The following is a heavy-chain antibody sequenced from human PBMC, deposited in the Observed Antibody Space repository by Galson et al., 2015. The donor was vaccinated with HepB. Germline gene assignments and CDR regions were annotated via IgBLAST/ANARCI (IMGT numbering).Heavy chain of an antibody. V-gene: IGHV4-30-2*01. CDR1: GGSISSGGYS. CDR2: IYHSGNT. Sequence: TLSLTCAVSGGSISSGGYSWNWIRQPPGKALEWIGYIYHSGNTFHNPSLKSQITMSVDTSKNQFSLRLTSATAADTAVYYCARGSGIGGGFDYWGQGTPVTVSS. D-gene: IGHD3-16*01. J-gene: IGHJ4*02. CDR3: ARGSGIGGGFDY.